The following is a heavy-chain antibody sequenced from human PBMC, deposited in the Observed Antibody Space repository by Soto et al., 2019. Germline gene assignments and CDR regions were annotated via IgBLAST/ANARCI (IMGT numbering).Heavy chain of an antibody. CDR2: ISSSSSTI. V-gene: IGHV3-48*01. D-gene: IGHD3-10*01. J-gene: IGHJ6*02. CDR1: GFTFSSYS. CDR3: ARALITMVRGVIPRNYYGMDV. Sequence: PGGSLRLSCAASGFTFSSYSMNWVRQAPGKGLEWVSYISSSSSTIYYADSVKGRFTISRDNAKNSLYLQMNSLRAEDTAVYYCARALITMVRGVIPRNYYGMDVWRQGTTDTVSS.